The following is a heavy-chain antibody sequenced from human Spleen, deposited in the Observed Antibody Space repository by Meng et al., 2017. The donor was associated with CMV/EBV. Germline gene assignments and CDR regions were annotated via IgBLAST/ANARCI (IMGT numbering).Heavy chain of an antibody. CDR1: GYTFTSYY. Sequence: QVQLVQSGAEVKKPGASVKVSCKASGYTFTSYYMHWVRQAPGQGLEWMGIINPSGGSTSYAQKFQGRVTMTRDTSTSTVYMELSSLRSEDTAVYYCARVAAADTAMVGFDYWGQGTLVTVSS. J-gene: IGHJ4*02. CDR2: INPSGGST. D-gene: IGHD5-18*01. V-gene: IGHV1-46*01. CDR3: ARVAAADTAMVGFDY.